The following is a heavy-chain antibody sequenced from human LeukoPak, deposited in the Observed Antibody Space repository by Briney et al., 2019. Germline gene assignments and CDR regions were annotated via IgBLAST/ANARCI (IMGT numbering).Heavy chain of an antibody. CDR2: IYPGDSDT. J-gene: IGHJ4*02. D-gene: IGHD3-16*02. CDR1: GYSFTSYW. V-gene: IGHV5-51*01. CDR3: ARADYIMITFGGVIAPDYFDY. Sequence: GESLKISCKGSGYSFTSYWIGWVRQMPGKGLEWMEIIYPGDSDTRYSPSFQGQVTISADKSISTAYLQWSSLKASDTAMYYCARADYIMITFGGVIAPDYFDYWGQGTLVTVSS.